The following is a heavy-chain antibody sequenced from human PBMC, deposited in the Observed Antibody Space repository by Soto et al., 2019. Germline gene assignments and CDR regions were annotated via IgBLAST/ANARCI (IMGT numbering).Heavy chain of an antibody. V-gene: IGHV3-23*01. J-gene: IGHJ4*02. Sequence: EVQLLESGGGLVQPGGSLRLSCAASGFMFNTHAMSWVRQAPGKGLEWVSGIGPNGGGTYYADSVKGRFTISRDNFKSTLYLQMNNLRVEDTAVYYCAEAGPWGCYYECFDYWGQGTLVTVSS. CDR1: GFMFNTHA. CDR3: AEAGPWGCYYECFDY. CDR2: IGPNGGGT. D-gene: IGHD3-3*01.